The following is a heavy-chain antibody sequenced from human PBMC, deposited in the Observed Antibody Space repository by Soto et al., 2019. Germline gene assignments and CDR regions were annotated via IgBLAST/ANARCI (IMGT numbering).Heavy chain of an antibody. J-gene: IGHJ5*01. CDR1: GYTFNNYD. CDR3: TRAYGAETFDF. D-gene: IGHD3-10*01. V-gene: IGHV1-8*02. CDR2: MNPNSGNT. Sequence: ASVKVSCKASGYTFNNYDIHWVRQAPGHGLEWMGWMNPNSGNTGYAQNFRGRVTTTQNTAIGTAYMELSSLRSDDTATYYCTRAYGAETFDFWGQGTRVTVS.